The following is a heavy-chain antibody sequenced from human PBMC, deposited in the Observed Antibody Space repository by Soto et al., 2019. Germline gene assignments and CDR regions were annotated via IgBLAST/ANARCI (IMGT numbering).Heavy chain of an antibody. CDR3: ARLRYCSTSSCYFPTYFDY. CDR1: GFTFNTFW. V-gene: IGHV3-7*01. Sequence: GGSLSLSCAASGFTFNTFWMSWVRQAPGKGLEWVANIKEDGSEKFYVDSVKGRFTVSRDNSKNSLYLQMNSLRVEDTGLYYCARLRYCSTSSCYFPTYFDYWGQGSLVTVSS. CDR2: IKEDGSEK. D-gene: IGHD2-2*01. J-gene: IGHJ4*02.